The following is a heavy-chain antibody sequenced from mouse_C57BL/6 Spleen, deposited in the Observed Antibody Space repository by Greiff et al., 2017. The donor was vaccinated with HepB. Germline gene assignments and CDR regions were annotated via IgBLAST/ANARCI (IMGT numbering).Heavy chain of an antibody. CDR3: VRAQYCNFDY. J-gene: IGHJ2*01. CDR2: IRSKSSNDAT. Sequence: EVKLMESGGGLVQPKGSLKLSCAASGFTFNTYAMHWVRQAPGKGLEWVARIRSKSSNDATYYADSVKDRFTISRDDSQSMLYLQMNNLKTEDTAMYYCVRAQYCNFDYWGQGTTLTVSS. V-gene: IGHV10-3*01. CDR1: GFTFNTYA. D-gene: IGHD2-10*02.